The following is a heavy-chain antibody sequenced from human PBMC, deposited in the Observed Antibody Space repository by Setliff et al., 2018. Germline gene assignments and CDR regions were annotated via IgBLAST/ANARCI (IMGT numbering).Heavy chain of an antibody. V-gene: IGHV1-2*02. CDR1: GYAFTGHY. CDR3: ARGTDYHGSGSYWAKDV. CDR2: INPRTGVT. J-gene: IGHJ6*04. Sequence: ALVKVSCKASGYAFTGHYIHWVRQAPGQGLEWMGWINPRTGVTNYARKFQGRVTMTRDASITTVYMDLSRLKSDDTAVYYCARGTDYHGSGSYWAKDVWGKGTTVTVSS. D-gene: IGHD3-10*01.